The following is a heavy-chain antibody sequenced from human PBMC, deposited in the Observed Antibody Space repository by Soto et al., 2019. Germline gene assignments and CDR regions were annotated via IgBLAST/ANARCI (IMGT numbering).Heavy chain of an antibody. Sequence: PGGSLRLSCTASGFTFGDYAMSWFRQAPGKGLEWVGFIRSKAYGGTTEYAASVKGRFTISRDDSKSIAYLQMNSLKTEDTAVYYCTRVGLLLWFGELLESKGFDYWGQGTLVTV. CDR3: TRVGLLLWFGELLESKGFDY. J-gene: IGHJ4*02. V-gene: IGHV3-49*03. D-gene: IGHD3-10*01. CDR1: GFTFGDYA. CDR2: IRSKAYGGTT.